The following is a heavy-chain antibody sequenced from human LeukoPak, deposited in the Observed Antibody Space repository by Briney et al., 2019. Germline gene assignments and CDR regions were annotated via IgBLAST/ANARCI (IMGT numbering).Heavy chain of an antibody. J-gene: IGHJ4*02. CDR1: GGTFISYA. D-gene: IGHD6-13*01. CDR3: ARDLAYSSKFFDY. Sequence: ASVKVSCKASGGTFISYAISWVRQAPGQGLEWMGGIIPIFGTANYAQKFQGRVTITADESTSTAYMELGSLRSEDTAVYYCARDLAYSSKFFDYGGQGTLVTVSS. CDR2: IIPIFGTA. V-gene: IGHV1-69*13.